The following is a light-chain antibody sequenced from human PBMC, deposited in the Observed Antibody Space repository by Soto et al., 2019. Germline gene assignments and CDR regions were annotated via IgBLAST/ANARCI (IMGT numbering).Light chain of an antibody. CDR3: QQYNDWPPLT. CDR2: GAS. V-gene: IGKV3-15*01. Sequence: KVLTQSPVTLSVSLGERATLSCRASQSITTNLAWYQQKPGQAPRLLIFGASNRATGIPARFSGSGSGTEFSLTISSLQSDDSAIYYCQQYNDWPPLTFGGGTKVEI. J-gene: IGKJ4*01. CDR1: QSITTN.